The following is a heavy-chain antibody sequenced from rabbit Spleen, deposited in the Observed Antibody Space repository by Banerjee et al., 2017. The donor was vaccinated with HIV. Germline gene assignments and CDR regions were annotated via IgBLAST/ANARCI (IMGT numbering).Heavy chain of an antibody. D-gene: IGHD7-1*01. Sequence: LEESGGGLVKPGGTLTLTCTVSGFSFSSNWICWVRQAPGKGLEWIACIDTNDGDTDYANWPKGRFTISKTSSTTVTLQMTSLTAADTATYFCARSTDVGYGAGELWGPGTLFTVS. CDR3: ARSTDVGYGAGEL. V-gene: IGHV1S45*01. CDR2: IDTNDGDT. CDR1: GFSFSSNW. J-gene: IGHJ6*01.